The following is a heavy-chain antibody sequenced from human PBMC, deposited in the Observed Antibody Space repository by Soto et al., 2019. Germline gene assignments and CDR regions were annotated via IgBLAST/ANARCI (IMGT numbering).Heavy chain of an antibody. CDR3: AREELLPYGYYGMDV. CDR2: IKQDGSEK. CDR1: GFTFSSYW. Sequence: SGGSLRLSCAASGFTFSSYWMSWVRQAPGKGLEWVANIKQDGSEKYYVDSVKGRFTISRDNAKNSLYLQMNSLRAEDTAVYYCAREELLPYGYYGMDVWGQGTTVTVSS. V-gene: IGHV3-7*04. D-gene: IGHD2-15*01. J-gene: IGHJ6*02.